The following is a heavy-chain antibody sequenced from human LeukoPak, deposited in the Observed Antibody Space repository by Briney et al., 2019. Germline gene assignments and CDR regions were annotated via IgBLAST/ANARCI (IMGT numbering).Heavy chain of an antibody. CDR3: AREGGYCGGDCYSDY. CDR2: IYYSGST. CDR1: GGSISSGGYY. J-gene: IGHJ4*02. V-gene: IGHV4-31*03. Sequence: SETLSLTCTVSGGSISSGGYYWSWSRQHPGKGLEWIGYIYYSGSTFYNPSLKSRITISVDTSKNQFSLKLNSVTAADTAVYYCAREGGYCGGDCYSDYWGQGTLVTVSS. D-gene: IGHD2-21*02.